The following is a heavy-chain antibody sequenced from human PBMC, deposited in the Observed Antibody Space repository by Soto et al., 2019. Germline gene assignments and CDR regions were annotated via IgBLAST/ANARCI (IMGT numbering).Heavy chain of an antibody. J-gene: IGHJ6*02. CDR3: ARDLSGYGDYYYYYGMDV. D-gene: IGHD5-12*01. V-gene: IGHV1-46*01. Sequence: GASLKVSCKASGYTFTSYYMHWVRQAPGQGLEWMGIINPSGGSTSYAQKFQGRVTMTRDTSTSTVYMELSSLRSEDTAVYYCARDLSGYGDYYYYYGMDVWGQGTTVTVSS. CDR2: INPSGGST. CDR1: GYTFTSYY.